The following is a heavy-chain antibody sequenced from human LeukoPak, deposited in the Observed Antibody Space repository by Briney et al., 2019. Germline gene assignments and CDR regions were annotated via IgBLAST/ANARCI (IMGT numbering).Heavy chain of an antibody. CDR2: IYTSGST. CDR1: GDSISSYY. J-gene: IGHJ4*02. CDR3: ARARRGSGWYYFDY. D-gene: IGHD6-19*01. V-gene: IGHV4-4*07. Sequence: SETLSLTCTVSGDSISSYYWSWIRQPAGKGLDWIGRIYTSGSTNYNPSLKSRVTMSVDTSKNQFSLKLSSVTAADTAVYYCARARRGSGWYYFDYWGQGTLVTVSS.